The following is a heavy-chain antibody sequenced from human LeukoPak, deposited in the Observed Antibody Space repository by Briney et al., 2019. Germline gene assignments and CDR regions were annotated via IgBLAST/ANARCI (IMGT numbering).Heavy chain of an antibody. CDR2: IRSKANSYAT. CDR1: GFTFSGSA. D-gene: IGHD2-2*01. CDR3: TRHELIVVVPAAPDYYYCMDV. J-gene: IGHJ6*03. V-gene: IGHV3-73*01. Sequence: GGSLRLSCAASGFTFSGSAMHWVRQASGKGLEWVGRIRSKANSYATAYAASVKGRFTISRDDSKNTAYLQMNSLKTEDTAVYYCTRHELIVVVPAAPDYYYCMDVWGKGTTVTVSS.